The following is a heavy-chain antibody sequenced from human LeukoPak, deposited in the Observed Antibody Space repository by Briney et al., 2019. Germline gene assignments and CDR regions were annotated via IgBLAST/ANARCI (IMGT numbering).Heavy chain of an antibody. CDR2: IRYDGSNK. Sequence: GGSLRLSCAASGSTFSSYAMSWVRQAPGKGLEWVAFIRYDGSNKYYPDSVKGRFTISRDNSKNTLYLQMNSLRAEDTAVYYCAKDLVRTYGSAVYYYYIDVWGKGTTVTISS. CDR1: GSTFSSYA. V-gene: IGHV3-30*02. D-gene: IGHD3-10*01. J-gene: IGHJ6*03. CDR3: AKDLVRTYGSAVYYYYIDV.